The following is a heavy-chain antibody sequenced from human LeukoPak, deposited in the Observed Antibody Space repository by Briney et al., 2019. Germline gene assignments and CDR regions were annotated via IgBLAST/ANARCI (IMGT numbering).Heavy chain of an antibody. J-gene: IGHJ6*02. CDR3: ARDDVSYGMDV. CDR1: GFTFTIYW. V-gene: IGHV3-74*01. D-gene: IGHD5/OR15-5a*01. CDR2: TNSDGSST. Sequence: GGSLRLSCAASGFTFTIYWMYWVRQAPGKGLMWVSRTNSDGSSTSYADSVKGRFTISRDNAKNTLYLQMNSLRAEDTAVYYCARDDVSYGMDVWGQGTTVTVSS.